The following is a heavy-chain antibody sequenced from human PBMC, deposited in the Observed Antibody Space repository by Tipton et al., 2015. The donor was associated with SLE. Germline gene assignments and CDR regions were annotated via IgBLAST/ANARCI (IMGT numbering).Heavy chain of an antibody. CDR1: GASINNDGYY. Sequence: LRLSCTVSGASINNDGYYWNWIRQPTGKGLEWIGFVFHTGTTNYNPSFRSRVILSVDMSKNQFSLKLTSVTAADTAIYYCAGVRDGARPFGSWGQGTLVTVSS. J-gene: IGHJ4*02. CDR2: VFHTGTT. CDR3: AGVRDGARPFGS. D-gene: IGHD5-24*01. V-gene: IGHV4-61*08.